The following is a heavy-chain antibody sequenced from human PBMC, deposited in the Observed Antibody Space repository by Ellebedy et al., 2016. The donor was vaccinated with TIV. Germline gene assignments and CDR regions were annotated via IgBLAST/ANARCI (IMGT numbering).Heavy chain of an antibody. V-gene: IGHV1-46*01. CDR2: INPSGGST. Sequence: ASVKVSXXASGYTFTSYYMHWVRQAPGQGLEWMGIINPSGGSTNYAQKFQGRVTITADKSTSTAYMELSSLRSDDTAVYYCARGEYDSSGYPFQHWGQGTLVTVSS. CDR1: GYTFTSYY. CDR3: ARGEYDSSGYPFQH. J-gene: IGHJ1*01. D-gene: IGHD3-22*01.